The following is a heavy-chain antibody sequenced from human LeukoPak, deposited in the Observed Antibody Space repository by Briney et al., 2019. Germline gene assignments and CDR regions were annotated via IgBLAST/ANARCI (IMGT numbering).Heavy chain of an antibody. J-gene: IGHJ4*02. CDR2: INHSGST. CDR1: GGSFSGYY. Sequence: SETLSLTCAVYGGSFSGYYWSWIRQPPGKGLEWIGEINHSGSTNYNPSLKSRVTISVDTSKNQFSLKLSSVIAADTAVYYCARGKEKRWSSSSGYFDYWGQGTLVTVSS. CDR3: ARGKEKRWSSSSGYFDY. D-gene: IGHD6-6*01. V-gene: IGHV4-34*01.